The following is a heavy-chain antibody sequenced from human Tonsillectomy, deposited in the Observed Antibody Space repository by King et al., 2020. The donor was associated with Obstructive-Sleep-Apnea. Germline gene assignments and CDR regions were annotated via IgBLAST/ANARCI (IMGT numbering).Heavy chain of an antibody. D-gene: IGHD3-22*01. V-gene: IGHV3-7*03. J-gene: IGHJ4*02. Sequence: VQLVQSGGGLVQPGGSLGLSCAASGFTFSSYWMSWVRQAPGKGLEWVANIKQDGSEKYYVDSVKDRFTISRDNAKNSLYLQMNSLRAEDTAVYYCARVGRYDSSFDYWGQGTLVTVSS. CDR3: ARVGRYDSSFDY. CDR1: GFTFSSYW. CDR2: IKQDGSEK.